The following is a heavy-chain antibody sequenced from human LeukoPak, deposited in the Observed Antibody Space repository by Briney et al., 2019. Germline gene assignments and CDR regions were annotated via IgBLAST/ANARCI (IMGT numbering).Heavy chain of an antibody. D-gene: IGHD6-13*01. V-gene: IGHV3-21*01. J-gene: IGHJ4*02. Sequence: GGSLRLSCAASGFTFSSYSMSWVRQAPGKGLQWASSIISSSSYIYYADSVKGRFTISRDNAKNSLYLQMNSLRAEDTAVYYCARDFSIAAAGTNDYWGQGTLVTVSS. CDR1: GFTFSSYS. CDR3: ARDFSIAAAGTNDY. CDR2: IISSSSYI.